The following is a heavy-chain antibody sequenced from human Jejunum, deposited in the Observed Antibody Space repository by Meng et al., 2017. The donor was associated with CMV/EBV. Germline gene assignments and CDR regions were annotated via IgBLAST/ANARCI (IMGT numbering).Heavy chain of an antibody. CDR2: ITHSGST. CDR1: GAPFRGY. Sequence: QLVSGMLEPSETLAFTCGGYGAPFRGYWSWVHHPPWKELEWIGEITHSGSTNYNDSLKSRVTISIDTSKNQFSLKLSSVTATDTAVYYCAPGFRSWSGSYSSWGQGTLVTVSS. D-gene: IGHD1-26*01. CDR3: APGFRSWSGSYSS. V-gene: IGHV4-34*01. J-gene: IGHJ4*02.